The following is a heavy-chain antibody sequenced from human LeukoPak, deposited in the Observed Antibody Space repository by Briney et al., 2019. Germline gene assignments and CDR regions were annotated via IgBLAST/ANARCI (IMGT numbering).Heavy chain of an antibody. J-gene: IGHJ1*01. Sequence: GGSLRLSYAASGFTFSNYAMSWVRQAPGKGLEWVSGVSGSGGVTYHAESVKGRFTISRDNSKNTLHLQMNSLRAEDTAVYYCATFLAIVTARDSLYFQHWGQGTLVTVSS. D-gene: IGHD3-3*02. CDR3: ATFLAIVTARDSLYFQH. V-gene: IGHV3-23*01. CDR2: VSGSGGVT. CDR1: GFTFSNYA.